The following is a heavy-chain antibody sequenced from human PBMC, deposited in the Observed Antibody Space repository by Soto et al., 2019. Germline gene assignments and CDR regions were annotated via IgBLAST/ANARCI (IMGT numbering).Heavy chain of an antibody. J-gene: IGHJ6*02. D-gene: IGHD3-3*01. CDR1: GFTVSSNY. Sequence: PGGSLRLSCAASGFTVSSNYMSWVRQAPGKGLEWVSVIYSGGSTYYADSVKGRFTISRDNSKNTLYLQMNSLRAEDTAVYYCAGDTYYDFWSGYYSYGMDVWGQGTTVTVSS. CDR2: IYSGGST. V-gene: IGHV3-66*01. CDR3: AGDTYYDFWSGYYSYGMDV.